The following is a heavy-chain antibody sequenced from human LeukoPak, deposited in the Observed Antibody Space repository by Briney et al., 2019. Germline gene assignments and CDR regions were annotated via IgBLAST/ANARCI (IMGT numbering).Heavy chain of an antibody. V-gene: IGHV3-33*08. CDR2: IWYDGSNK. D-gene: IGHD1-26*01. J-gene: IGHJ4*02. CDR3: ARDRPTGSYYSIDY. CDR1: GFIFTSYY. Sequence: GGSLRLSCAASGFIFTSYYLTWVRQAPGKGLEWVAVIWYDGSNKYYGDSVKGRFTISRDNSKNTLYLQMNSLRVEDTAVYYCARDRPTGSYYSIDYWGQGTLVTVSS.